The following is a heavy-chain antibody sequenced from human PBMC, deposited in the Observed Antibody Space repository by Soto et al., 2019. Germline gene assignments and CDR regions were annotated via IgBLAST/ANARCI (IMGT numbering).Heavy chain of an antibody. CDR2: INAGNGNT. V-gene: IGHV1-3*01. CDR3: ARDGPMDRAFDI. Sequence: ASGKVSCKASGYTFTSYAMHWVRQAPGQRLEWMGWINAGNGNTNYAQKLQGRVTMTTDTSTSTAYMELRSLRSDDTAVYYCARDGPMDRAFDIWGQGTMVTVSS. J-gene: IGHJ3*02. CDR1: GYTFTSYA. D-gene: IGHD3-10*01.